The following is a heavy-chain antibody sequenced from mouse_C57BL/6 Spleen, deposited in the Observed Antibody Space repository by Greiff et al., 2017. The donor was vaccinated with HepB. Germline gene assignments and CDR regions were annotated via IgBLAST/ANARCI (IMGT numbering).Heavy chain of an antibody. CDR1: GYTFTSYG. D-gene: IGHD1-1*01. Sequence: VQLQQSGAELARPGASVKLSCKASGYTFTSYGISWVKQRTGQGLEWIGEIYPRSGNTYYNEKFKGKATLTADKSSCTAYMELRSLTSEDSAVYFCARYGSSLAWFAYWGQGTLVTVSA. CDR3: ARYGSSLAWFAY. CDR2: IYPRSGNT. J-gene: IGHJ3*01. V-gene: IGHV1-81*01.